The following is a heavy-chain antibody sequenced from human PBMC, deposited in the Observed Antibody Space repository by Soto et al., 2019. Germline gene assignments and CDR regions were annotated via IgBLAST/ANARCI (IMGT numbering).Heavy chain of an antibody. Sequence: PGGSLRLSCAASGFTFSDYYMSWIRQAPGKGLEWVSYISSSGSTIYYADSVKGRFTISRDNAKNSLYLQMNSLRAEDTAVYYCARRPFYCISTSCYLDGMDVWGQGTTVTVSS. J-gene: IGHJ6*02. CDR2: ISSSGSTI. CDR3: ARRPFYCISTSCYLDGMDV. V-gene: IGHV3-11*01. CDR1: GFTFSDYY. D-gene: IGHD2-2*01.